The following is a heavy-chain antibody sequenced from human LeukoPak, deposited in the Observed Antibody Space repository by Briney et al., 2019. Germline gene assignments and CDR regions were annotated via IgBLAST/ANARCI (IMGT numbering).Heavy chain of an antibody. V-gene: IGHV3-74*01. CDR3: ARELGSYSSSSQGDY. Sequence: GGSLRLSCAASGITFSSYWMHWVRQALGKGLVWVSRINSDGSSTSYADSVKGRFTISRDNAKNTLYLQMNSLRAEDTAVYYCARELGSYSSSSQGDYLGQGTLVTVSS. J-gene: IGHJ4*02. CDR2: INSDGSST. D-gene: IGHD6-6*01. CDR1: GITFSSYW.